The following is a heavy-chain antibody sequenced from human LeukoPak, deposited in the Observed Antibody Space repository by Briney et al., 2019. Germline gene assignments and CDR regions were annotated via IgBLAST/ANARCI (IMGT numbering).Heavy chain of an antibody. J-gene: IGHJ4*02. V-gene: IGHV3-21*01. Sequence: GGSLRLSCAASGFTFSSYSMNWVRQAPGKGLEWVSSISSSSSYIYYADSVKGRFTISRDNAKNSLYLQMNSLRAEDTAVYYCARYSVYYDSSGYYPFDYWGQGTLVTVSS. D-gene: IGHD3-22*01. CDR2: ISSSSSYI. CDR3: ARYSVYYDSSGYYPFDY. CDR1: GFTFSSYS.